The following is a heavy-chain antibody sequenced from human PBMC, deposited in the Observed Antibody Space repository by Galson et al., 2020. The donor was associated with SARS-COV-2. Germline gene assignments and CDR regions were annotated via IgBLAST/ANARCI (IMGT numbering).Heavy chain of an antibody. V-gene: IGHV3-53*01. J-gene: IGHJ6*02. Sequence: GESLKISCVVSGFSVTNTYMSWVRQAPGRGLEWVALLYSRGTTPYTDSLKGRFTISRDHSRNTLFLQMNNLRADDTAVYYCARDPYSGGWTNYYYFAMDVWGRGTTVTVSS. CDR1: GFSVTNTY. D-gene: IGHD6-19*01. CDR2: LYSRGTT. CDR3: ARDPYSGGWTNYYYFAMDV.